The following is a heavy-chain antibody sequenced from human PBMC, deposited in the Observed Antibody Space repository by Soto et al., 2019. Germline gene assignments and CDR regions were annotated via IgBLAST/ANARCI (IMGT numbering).Heavy chain of an antibody. CDR3: AKTRGYSSGWYADY. V-gene: IGHV4-4*02. Sequence: QVQLQESGPGLVKPSGTLSLTCAVSGGSISSSNWWSWVRQPPGKGLEWIGEIYHSGSTNYNPSLKSRVLLSVDKSQNQFSLKLSSVTAADTAVDYCAKTRGYSSGWYADYWCQGTLVTVSS. CDR2: IYHSGST. D-gene: IGHD6-19*01. CDR1: GGSISSSNW. J-gene: IGHJ4*02.